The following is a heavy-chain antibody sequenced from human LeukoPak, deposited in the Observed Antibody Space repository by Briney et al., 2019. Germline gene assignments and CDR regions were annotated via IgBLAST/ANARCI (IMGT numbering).Heavy chain of an antibody. Sequence: GESLKISCKSSGYSFTNYWIGWVRQMPGKGLEWMGIIYPGDSDTGYSPSFQGQVTISADKSISTAYLQWSSLKASDTATYYCARGGRWLVGNLDAHFDYWGQGALATVSS. V-gene: IGHV5-51*01. J-gene: IGHJ4*02. CDR2: IYPGDSDT. D-gene: IGHD5-24*01. CDR3: ARGGRWLVGNLDAHFDY. CDR1: GYSFTNYW.